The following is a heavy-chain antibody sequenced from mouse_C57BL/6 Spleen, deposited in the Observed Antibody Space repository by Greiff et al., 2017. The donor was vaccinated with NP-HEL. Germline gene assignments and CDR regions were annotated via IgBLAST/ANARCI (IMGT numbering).Heavy chain of an antibody. D-gene: IGHD1-1*02. CDR2: IDPSDSYT. J-gene: IGHJ2*01. CDR1: GYTFTSYW. V-gene: IGHV1-69*01. Sequence: QVQLQQPGAELVMPGASVKLSCKASGYTFTSYWMHWVKQRPGQGLEWIGEIDPSDSYTNYNQKFKGKSTLTVDKSSSTAYMQLSSLTSEDSAVYYCARQVGGHYFDYWGQGTTLTVSS. CDR3: ARQVGGHYFDY.